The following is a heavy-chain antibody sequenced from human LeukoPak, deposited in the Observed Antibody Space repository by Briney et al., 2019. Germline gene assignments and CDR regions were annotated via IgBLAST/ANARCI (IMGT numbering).Heavy chain of an antibody. Sequence: GASVKVSCKASGYTFTSYGISWVRQAPGQGLEWMGWISAYNGNTNYAQKFQGRVTMTRNTSISTAYMELSSLRSEDTAVYYCASGRYCSGGSCYLDYWGQGTLVTVSS. CDR3: ASGRYCSGGSCYLDY. CDR1: GYTFTSYG. CDR2: ISAYNGNT. J-gene: IGHJ4*02. V-gene: IGHV1-18*01. D-gene: IGHD2-15*01.